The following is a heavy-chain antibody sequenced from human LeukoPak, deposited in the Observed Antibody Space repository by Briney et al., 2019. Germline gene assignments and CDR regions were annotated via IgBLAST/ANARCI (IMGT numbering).Heavy chain of an antibody. V-gene: IGHV4-31*03. CDR2: IYYSGTT. CDR1: GASISNGGFY. Sequence: SQTLSLTCTVSGASISNGGFYCSWIRQHPGKGLEWIGYIYYSGTTYYNPSLKSRLNISVDTSKNQFSLKLSSVTAADTAVYYCAREGRSSGNYWSDYWGQGTLVTVSS. D-gene: IGHD3-10*01. J-gene: IGHJ4*02. CDR3: AREGRSSGNYWSDY.